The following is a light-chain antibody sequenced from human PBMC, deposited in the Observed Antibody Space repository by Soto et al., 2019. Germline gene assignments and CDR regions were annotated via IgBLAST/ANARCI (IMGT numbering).Light chain of an antibody. V-gene: IGKV3-15*01. J-gene: IGKJ1*01. CDR1: QSVGSN. Sequence: EIVITQSPATLSVSPGERVTLSCRASQSVGSNLAWYQQKPGQAPGLLIYGASTRATGIPARFSGSGSGTEFTLTISSLQSEDFAVYFRQHYNSWPPPWTFGQGTKVDIK. CDR3: QHYNSWPPPWT. CDR2: GAS.